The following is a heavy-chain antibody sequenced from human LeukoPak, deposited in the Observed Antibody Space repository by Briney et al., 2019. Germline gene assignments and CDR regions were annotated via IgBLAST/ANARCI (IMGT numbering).Heavy chain of an antibody. CDR1: GFTFRSCN. D-gene: IGHD2-21*02. CDR2: IRHDESDK. CDR3: AKDSGAGDCAFDY. J-gene: IGHJ4*02. Sequence: GGSLRLSCAASGFTFRSCNMHWVRQAPGKGLEWAAFIRHDESDKYYADSLKGRFTISRDNSKNTVWLQMNSLRAEDTAMYYCAKDSGAGDCAFDYWGQGTLVTVSS. V-gene: IGHV3-30*02.